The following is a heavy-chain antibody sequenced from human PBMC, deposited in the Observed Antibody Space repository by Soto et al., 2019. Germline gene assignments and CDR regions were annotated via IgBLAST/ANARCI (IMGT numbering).Heavy chain of an antibody. CDR3: ANRNDYGSGSYFPFDH. CDR2: ISGRGGST. V-gene: IGHV3-23*01. Sequence: EVQLLESGGGLVQPGGSLRLSCAASGFTFSSYGMSCVRQAPGKGLEWVSSISGRGGSTYYADSVKGRFTISRDNSKNTLYLQMSSLRAEDTAVYYCANRNDYGSGSYFPFDHWGQGTLVTVSS. D-gene: IGHD3-10*01. CDR1: GFTFSSYG. J-gene: IGHJ4*02.